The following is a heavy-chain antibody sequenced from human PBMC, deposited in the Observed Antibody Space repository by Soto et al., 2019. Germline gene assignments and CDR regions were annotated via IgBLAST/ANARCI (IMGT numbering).Heavy chain of an antibody. V-gene: IGHV3-64*01. J-gene: IGHJ6*03. D-gene: IGHD2-15*01. CDR2: IGPDGSRT. CDR3: ARVRCSGGNSSSNFYYLDV. CDR1: GFTFSAYG. Sequence: EVQLVESGGGLVQPGGSLRLSCAASGFTFSAYGIHLVRQAPGKGLEYVSAIGPDGSRTYYANSVKGRITISRDNSKNTMYLQMGSLRAEVLAVYYCARVRCSGGNSSSNFYYLDVWGKGTTVTVSS.